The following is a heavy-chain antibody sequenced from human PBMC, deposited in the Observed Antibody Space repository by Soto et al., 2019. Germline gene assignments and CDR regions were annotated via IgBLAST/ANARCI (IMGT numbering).Heavy chain of an antibody. V-gene: IGHV1-46*03. Sequence: QVQLVQSGAEVKKPGASVKVSCKASGYTFTSYYMHWVRQAPGQGLEWMGIINPSGGSTSYAQKFQGRVTMTRDTSTSTVYMELSSLRSEDTAVYYCARRPHRDVDTAMVSWSLDYWGQGTLVTVSS. J-gene: IGHJ4*02. CDR1: GYTFTSYY. CDR2: INPSGGST. D-gene: IGHD5-18*01. CDR3: ARRPHRDVDTAMVSWSLDY.